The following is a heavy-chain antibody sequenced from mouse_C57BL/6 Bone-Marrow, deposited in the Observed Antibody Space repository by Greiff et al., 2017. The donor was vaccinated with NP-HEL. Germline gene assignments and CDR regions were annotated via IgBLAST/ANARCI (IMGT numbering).Heavy chain of an antibody. CDR1: GFTFSSYG. CDR3: ARNDGNYVNYFDY. D-gene: IGHD2-3*01. Sequence: EVQGVESGGDLVKPGGSLKLSCAASGFTFSSYGMSWVRQTPDKRLEWVATISSGGSYTYYPDSVKGRFTISRDNAKNTLYLKMSSLKSEDTAMYYCARNDGNYVNYFDYWGQGTTLTVSS. V-gene: IGHV5-6*01. J-gene: IGHJ2*01. CDR2: ISSGGSYT.